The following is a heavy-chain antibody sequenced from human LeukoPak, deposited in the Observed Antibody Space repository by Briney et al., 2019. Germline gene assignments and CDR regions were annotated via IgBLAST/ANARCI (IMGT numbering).Heavy chain of an antibody. CDR2: IKQDGSEK. V-gene: IGHV3-7*01. CDR1: GFTFSSYW. D-gene: IGHD3-10*01. CDR3: ARGLGSGRHAFDI. Sequence: PGGSLRLSCAASGFTFSSYWMSWVRQAPGKGLGWVANIKQDGSEKYYVDSVKGRFTISRDNAKNSLYLQMNSLRAEDTAVYYCARGLGSGRHAFDIWGQGTMVTVSS. J-gene: IGHJ3*02.